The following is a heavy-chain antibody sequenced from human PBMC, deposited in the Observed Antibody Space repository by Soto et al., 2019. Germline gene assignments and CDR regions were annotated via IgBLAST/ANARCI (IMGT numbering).Heavy chain of an antibody. V-gene: IGHV3-23*01. J-gene: IGHJ4*02. Sequence: EVELLESGGGLVQPGGSLRLSCAASGFTCSSYAMRWVRQAPGKGLEWVSAISGSGDSTYYADSVKGRFSTSRDNSKNTLYLQMNSLIAEDTAVYYCARRGSGSYYDYWGQGTLVTVSS. CDR1: GFTCSSYA. CDR2: ISGSGDST. D-gene: IGHD1-26*01. CDR3: ARRGSGSYYDY.